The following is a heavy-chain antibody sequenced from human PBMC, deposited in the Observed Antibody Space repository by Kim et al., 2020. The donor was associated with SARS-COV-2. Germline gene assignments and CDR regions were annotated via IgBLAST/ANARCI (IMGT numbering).Heavy chain of an antibody. J-gene: IGHJ4*02. Sequence: DAVKGVFTITRDNSKNTLYLQMNSQRAEDTAVYYCAKDREPATVVTLFDYWGQGTLVTVSS. V-gene: IGHV3-23*01. CDR3: AKDREPATVVTLFDY. D-gene: IGHD4-17*01.